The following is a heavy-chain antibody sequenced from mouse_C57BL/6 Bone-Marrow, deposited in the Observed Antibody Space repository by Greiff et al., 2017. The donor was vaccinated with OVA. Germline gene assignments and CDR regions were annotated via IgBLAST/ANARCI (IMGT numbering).Heavy chain of an antibody. J-gene: IGHJ3*01. CDR2: IYPGTSAT. V-gene: IGHV1-5*01. D-gene: IGHD3-2*02. CDR1: GYTFTSYW. Sequence: EVQLQQSGTVLARPGASVKMSCKTSGYTFTSYWMNWVKQRPGQGLEWIGAIYPGTSATRYNQKFKGKAKLTAVTSASTAYMELSSLTNEDSAVYYCTGSSSDPFAYWGQGTLVTVSA. CDR3: TGSSSDPFAY.